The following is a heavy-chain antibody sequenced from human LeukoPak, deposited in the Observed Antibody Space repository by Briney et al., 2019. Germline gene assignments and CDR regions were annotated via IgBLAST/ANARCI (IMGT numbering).Heavy chain of an antibody. Sequence: GGSLRLSCAASGFTFSDYYMSWIRQAPGKGLEWVSYISSSGSSMYYADSVKGRFTISRDNAKNSLYLQMNSLRAEDTAMYYCARGCTNGVCSTGYYFDYWGQGTLVTVSS. D-gene: IGHD2-8*01. V-gene: IGHV3-11*01. CDR2: ISSSGSSM. J-gene: IGHJ4*02. CDR1: GFTFSDYY. CDR3: ARGCTNGVCSTGYYFDY.